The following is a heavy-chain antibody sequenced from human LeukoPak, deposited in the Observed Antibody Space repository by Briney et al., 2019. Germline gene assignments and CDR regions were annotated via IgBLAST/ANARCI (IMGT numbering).Heavy chain of an antibody. CDR1: TFTFSNYG. Sequence: QPGGSLRLSCAASTFTFSNYGMHWVRQAPGKGLEWLAFIEYDGGKKYYADSVKGRFTTSRDISLHLQMNSLRAEDTAVYYCVRNNNNDYWGQGTLVTVSS. D-gene: IGHD2/OR15-2a*01. CDR3: VRNNNNDY. V-gene: IGHV3-30*02. CDR2: IEYDGGKK. J-gene: IGHJ4*02.